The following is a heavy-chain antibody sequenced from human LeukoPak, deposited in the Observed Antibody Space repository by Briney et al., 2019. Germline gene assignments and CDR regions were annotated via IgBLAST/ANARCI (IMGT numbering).Heavy chain of an antibody. D-gene: IGHD3-10*01. CDR1: GFIFDDYG. V-gene: IGHV3-20*04. CDR3: ARISTTMIRGVTNWFDP. Sequence: PGGSLRLSCAASGFIFDDYGMTWVRQAPGKGLEWVSGINWNGGSTGYGDSVKGRFTISRDNVKNSLYLQMNGLRAEDTALYFCARISTTMIRGVTNWFDPWGQGTLVTVSS. J-gene: IGHJ5*02. CDR2: INWNGGST.